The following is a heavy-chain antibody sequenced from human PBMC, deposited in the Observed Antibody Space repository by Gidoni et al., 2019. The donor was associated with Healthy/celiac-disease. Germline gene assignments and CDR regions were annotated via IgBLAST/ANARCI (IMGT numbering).Heavy chain of an antibody. V-gene: IGHV3-23*01. D-gene: IGHD2-2*01. CDR1: GFTFRRYA. CDR3: AKSPDVVVPAAPHFDY. Sequence: EVQLLESGGGLVQPGGSLRLSCAASGFTFRRYAMSWVRQAPGKGLEWVSAISGSGGSTYYADSVKGRFTISRDNSKNTLYLQMNSLRAEDTAVYYCAKSPDVVVPAAPHFDYWGQGTLVTVSS. J-gene: IGHJ4*02. CDR2: ISGSGGST.